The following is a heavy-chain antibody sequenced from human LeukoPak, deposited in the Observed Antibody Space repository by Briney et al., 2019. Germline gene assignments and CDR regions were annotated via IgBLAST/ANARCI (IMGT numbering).Heavy chain of an antibody. V-gene: IGHV3-66*01. Sequence: RPGGSLRLSCAASGFSFSSYRVNWVRQAPGKGLEWVSVIYSGGSTYYADSVKGRFTISRDNSKNTLYLQMNSLRAEDTAVYYCARDLFDPFFVSFDYWGQGTLVTVSS. CDR3: ARDLFDPFFVSFDY. J-gene: IGHJ4*02. CDR1: GFSFSSYR. CDR2: IYSGGST. D-gene: IGHD2-21*01.